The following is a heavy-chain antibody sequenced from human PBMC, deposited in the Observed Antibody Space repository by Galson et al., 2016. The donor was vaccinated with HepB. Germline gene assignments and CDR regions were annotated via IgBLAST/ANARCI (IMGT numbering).Heavy chain of an antibody. V-gene: IGHV1-3*01. CDR1: GYTFTSYT. CDR3: ARNYYGSGFDP. D-gene: IGHD3-10*01. CDR2: INGGNANT. Sequence: SVKVSCKASGYTFTSYTMHWVRQAPGQRLEWMGWINGGNANTRYSQKFQGRVTITRDTSASTAYMELSSLRSEDTAVYYCARNYYGSGFDPWGQGTLVTVSS. J-gene: IGHJ5*02.